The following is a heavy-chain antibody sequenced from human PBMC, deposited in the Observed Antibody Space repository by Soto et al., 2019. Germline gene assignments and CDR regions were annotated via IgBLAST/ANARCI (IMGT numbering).Heavy chain of an antibody. CDR3: ARPGGAGSWSRFAA. V-gene: IGHV4-39*01. CDR1: GGSISSSGYY. CDR2: IFYSGST. Sequence: QLQLQESGPGLVKPSETLSLTCNVSGGSISSSGYYWGWIRQPPGKGLEWIGNIFYSGSTYYNPSPKRRATISVHSSKNQSALKLSSVTAARTSVYYCARPGGAGSWSRFAAWGQGILVTVSS. J-gene: IGHJ5*02. D-gene: IGHD3-10*01.